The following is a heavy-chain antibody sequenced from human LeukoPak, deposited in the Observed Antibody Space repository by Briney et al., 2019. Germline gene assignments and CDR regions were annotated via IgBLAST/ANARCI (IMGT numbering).Heavy chain of an antibody. Sequence: SVKVSCKASGFTFTSSAMQWVRQARGQRLEWIGWIVVGSGNTNYAQKFQERVTITRDMSTSTAYMELSSLRSEDTAVYYCAARAGMIVVAGDAFGIWGQGTMVTVSS. D-gene: IGHD3-22*01. J-gene: IGHJ3*02. CDR2: IVVGSGNT. CDR3: AARAGMIVVAGDAFGI. V-gene: IGHV1-58*02. CDR1: GFTFTSSA.